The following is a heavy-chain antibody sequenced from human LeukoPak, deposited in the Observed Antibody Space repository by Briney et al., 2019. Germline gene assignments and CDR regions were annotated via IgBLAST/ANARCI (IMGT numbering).Heavy chain of an antibody. D-gene: IGHD3-22*01. CDR3: ASIMYYYDSSGYYDY. CDR1: GGTFSSYA. V-gene: IGHV1-69*13. J-gene: IGHJ4*02. Sequence: ASVKVSCKASGGTFSSYAISWVRQAPGQGLEWMGGIIPIFGTANYAQKFQGRVTITADESTSTAYMELSSLRSEDTAVYYCASIMYYYDSSGYYDYWGQGTLVTVSS. CDR2: IIPIFGTA.